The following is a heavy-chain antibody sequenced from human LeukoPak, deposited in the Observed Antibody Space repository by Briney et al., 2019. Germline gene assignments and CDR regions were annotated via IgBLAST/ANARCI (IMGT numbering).Heavy chain of an antibody. J-gene: IGHJ2*01. D-gene: IGHD2-21*02. V-gene: IGHV4-61*09. CDR1: GGSISSGDDY. Sequence: SQTLSLICTGTGGSISSGDDYWSWIRQPAGKELEWIGHIYSSGSTNYNPSLKSRVTISVDTSKNQLSLNLNSVTAADTAVYYCARGQCGGNCAFALYFDLWGRGTLVTVSS. CDR2: IYSSGST. CDR3: ARGQCGGNCAFALYFDL.